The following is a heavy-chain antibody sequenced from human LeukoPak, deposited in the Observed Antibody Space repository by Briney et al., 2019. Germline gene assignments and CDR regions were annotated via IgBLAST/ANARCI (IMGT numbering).Heavy chain of an antibody. J-gene: IGHJ1*01. CDR2: IYYSGST. CDR3: ASYLSSGSQYFHH. Sequence: SETLSLTCTVSGGSISSSSYYWGWIRQPPGKGLDWIGSIYYSGSTYYNPSLQSRVTISVDTSKNQFSLKLSSVTAADTAVYYCASYLSSGSQYFHHWGQGTLVTVSS. CDR1: GGSISSSSYY. D-gene: IGHD3-22*01. V-gene: IGHV4-39*07.